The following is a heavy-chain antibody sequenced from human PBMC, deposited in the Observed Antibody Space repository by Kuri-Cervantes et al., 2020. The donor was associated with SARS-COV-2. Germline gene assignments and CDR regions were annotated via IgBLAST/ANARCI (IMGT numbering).Heavy chain of an antibody. Sequence: SETLSLTCAVSGYSISSGYYWGWIRQPPGKGLEWIGSIYHSGSTYYNPSLKSRVTISVDTSKNQFSLKLSSVTAADTAVYYCARGQYVTMVRGVIMGRYFDYWGQGTLVTVSS. CDR3: ARGQYVTMVRGVIMGRYFDY. V-gene: IGHV4-38-2*01. J-gene: IGHJ4*02. CDR2: IYHSGST. D-gene: IGHD3-10*01. CDR1: GYSISSGYY.